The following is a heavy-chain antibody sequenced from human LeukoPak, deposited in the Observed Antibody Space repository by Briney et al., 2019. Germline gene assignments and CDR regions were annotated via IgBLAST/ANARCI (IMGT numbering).Heavy chain of an antibody. J-gene: IGHJ4*02. CDR1: GLSFSSYA. Sequence: PGGSLRLSCAASGLSFSSYAMHWVRQAPGKGLEYVSAISSNGGSTYYANSVKGRFTISTDNSKNTLYLQMGSLRAEDMAVYYCARSLGIAAAGSSDFWSQGTLVTVSS. V-gene: IGHV3-64*01. D-gene: IGHD6-13*01. CDR3: ARSLGIAAAGSSDF. CDR2: ISSNGGST.